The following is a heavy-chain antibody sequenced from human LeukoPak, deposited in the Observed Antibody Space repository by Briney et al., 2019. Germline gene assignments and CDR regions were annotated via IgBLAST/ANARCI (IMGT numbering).Heavy chain of an antibody. J-gene: IGHJ4*02. CDR1: GFTFSDYA. V-gene: IGHV3-23*01. D-gene: IGHD2-15*01. Sequence: GGSLRLSCAASGFTFSDYAMSWVRQAPGKGLEWVSAISGSGGSTYYADSVKGRSTISRDNSKNTLYLQMNSLRAEDTAVYYCAKPLKNDIVVVVAAKYWGQGTLVTVSS. CDR3: AKPLKNDIVVVVAAKY. CDR2: ISGSGGST.